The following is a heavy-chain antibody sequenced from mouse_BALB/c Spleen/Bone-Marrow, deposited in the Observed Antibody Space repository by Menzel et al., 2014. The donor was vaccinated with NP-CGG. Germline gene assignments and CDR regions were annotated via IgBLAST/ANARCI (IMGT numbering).Heavy chain of an antibody. CDR1: RFDFSRYW. CDR2: INPDSSTI. Sequence: EVQRVESGGGLVQPGGSLKLYCAASRFDFSRYWMSWVRQAPGKGLEWIGEINPDSSTINYTPSLKDKFIISRDNAKNTLYLQMSKVRSEDTALYYCARLNYYGNLFVWGAVTTVTVAS. CDR3: ARLNYYGNLFV. J-gene: IGHJ1*01. V-gene: IGHV4-1*02. D-gene: IGHD1-1*01.